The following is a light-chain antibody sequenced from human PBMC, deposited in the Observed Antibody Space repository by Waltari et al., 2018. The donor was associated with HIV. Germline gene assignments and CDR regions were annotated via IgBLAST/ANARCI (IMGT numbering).Light chain of an antibody. Sequence: FTQSPATLTLSPGESATLSCRASQSISGAVAWSQQKPGQAPRLLIYDASRRYTGIPARFRGSGSGTDFTLTISSLEPEDFGIYYCQQGSGWPPAFSFGGGTRVDIK. CDR3: QQGSGWPPAFS. CDR2: DAS. V-gene: IGKV3-11*01. CDR1: QSISGA. J-gene: IGKJ4*01.